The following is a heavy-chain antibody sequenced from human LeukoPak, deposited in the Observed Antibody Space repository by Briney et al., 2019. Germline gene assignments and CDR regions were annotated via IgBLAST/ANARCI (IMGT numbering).Heavy chain of an antibody. V-gene: IGHV1-8*01. D-gene: IGHD6-13*01. CDR1: GGTFTSYD. Sequence: ASVKVSCKASGGTFTSYDINWVRQATGQGLEWMGWMNPNSGNTGYAQKFQGRATMTRNTSISTAYMELSSLRSEDTAVYYCARTSSSWGRSFDYWGQGTLVTVSS. J-gene: IGHJ4*02. CDR3: ARTSSSWGRSFDY. CDR2: MNPNSGNT.